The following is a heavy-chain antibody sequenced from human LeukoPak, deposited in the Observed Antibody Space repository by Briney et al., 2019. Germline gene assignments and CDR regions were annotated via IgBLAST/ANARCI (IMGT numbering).Heavy chain of an antibody. CDR2: IAYSGTT. CDR3: ARIGVRSVIIFGVFDY. Sequence: IPSETLSLTCSVSGASISSTSDCWGWIRRPPGKGLEWIGSIAYSGTTFYSPSLESRVTISADTSKNQFSLKLSSVTATDMAVYYCARIGVRSVIIFGVFDYWGQGIRVTVSS. CDR1: GASISSTSDC. V-gene: IGHV4-39*07. D-gene: IGHD3-10*01. J-gene: IGHJ4*02.